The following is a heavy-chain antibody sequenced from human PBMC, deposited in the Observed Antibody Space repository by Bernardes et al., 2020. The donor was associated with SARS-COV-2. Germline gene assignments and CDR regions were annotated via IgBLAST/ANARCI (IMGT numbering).Heavy chain of an antibody. CDR3: AKDKLEYSYGCMDV. V-gene: IGHV3-23*01. CDR1: GLTFSLYS. D-gene: IGHD5-18*01. CDR2: VRYSGGSA. J-gene: IGHJ6*02. Sequence: GGSLSLSCSASGLTFSLYSMSWVRQAPWKGLEFVAVVRYSGGSAYYADSVRGRFTISRDNSRNTVYLEMTSLRVEDTAVYYCAKDKLEYSYGCMDVWGQGATVTVSS.